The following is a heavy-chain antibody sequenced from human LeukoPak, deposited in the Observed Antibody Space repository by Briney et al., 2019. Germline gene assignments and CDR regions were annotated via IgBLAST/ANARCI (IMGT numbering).Heavy chain of an antibody. CDR3: AGDAFDI. Sequence: GGSLRLSCAASGFTLDDYGMHWVRRAPGKGLEWVSLISWDGGSTYYADSVKGRFTISRDNSKNSLYLQMNSLRAEDTALYYCAGDAFDIWGQGTMVTVSS. CDR2: ISWDGGST. J-gene: IGHJ3*02. V-gene: IGHV3-43D*04. CDR1: GFTLDDYG.